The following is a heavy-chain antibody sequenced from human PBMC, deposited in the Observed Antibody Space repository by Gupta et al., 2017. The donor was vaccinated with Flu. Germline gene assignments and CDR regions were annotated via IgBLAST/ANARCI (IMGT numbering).Heavy chain of an antibody. CDR1: GYSISSGSY. J-gene: IGHJ4*02. Sequence: QVQLQESGPGLVKPSETLSLTCAVSGYSISSGSYWGWSRQPPGKGLEWIGNIYHGGNTYYNPSLKSRVTISIDTSRDQFSLKLTSVTAADTAMYYCARGPVAVRGVIPRRFDYWGQGTLVTVSS. CDR3: ARGPVAVRGVIPRRFDY. CDR2: IYHGGNT. D-gene: IGHD3-10*01. V-gene: IGHV4-38-2*01.